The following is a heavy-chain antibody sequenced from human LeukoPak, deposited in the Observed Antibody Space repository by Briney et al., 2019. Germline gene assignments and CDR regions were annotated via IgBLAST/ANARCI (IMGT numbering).Heavy chain of an antibody. D-gene: IGHD3-22*01. CDR3: ARTSYDSSGYPFGFDY. CDR1: GYTFTSYY. CDR2: INPSGGST. V-gene: IGHV1-46*01. Sequence: WASVKVSCKASGYTFTSYYMYWVRQAPGQGLEWMGIINPSGGSTSYAQKFQGRVTMTRDMSTSTVYVELSSLRSEDTAVYYCARTSYDSSGYPFGFDYWGQGTLVTVSS. J-gene: IGHJ4*02.